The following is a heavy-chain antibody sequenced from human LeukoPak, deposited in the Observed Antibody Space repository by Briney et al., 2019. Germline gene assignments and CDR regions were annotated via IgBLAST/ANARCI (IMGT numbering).Heavy chain of an antibody. V-gene: IGHV3-23*01. D-gene: IGHD4-23*01. Sequence: GGSLRLSCAASGFTFSTYAMSWVRQAPGKGLECVSALSGNGNTIYYADSVKGRFTISRDNSKNTLSLLMNSLRAEDTAVYYCAKALYGGHDYWGQGTLVTVSS. CDR2: LSGNGNTI. CDR3: AKALYGGHDY. CDR1: GFTFSTYA. J-gene: IGHJ4*02.